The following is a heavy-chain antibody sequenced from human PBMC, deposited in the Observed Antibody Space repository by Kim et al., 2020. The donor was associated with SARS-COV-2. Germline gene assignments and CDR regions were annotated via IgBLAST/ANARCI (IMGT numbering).Heavy chain of an antibody. Sequence: SETLSLTCTVSGGSISSSSYYWGWIRQPPGKGLEWIGSIYYSGSTYYNPSLKSRVTISVDTSKNQFSLKLSSVTAADTAVYYCARVPLDSGRVIYFDYWGQGTLVTVSS. CDR1: GGSISSSSYY. J-gene: IGHJ4*02. V-gene: IGHV4-39*07. D-gene: IGHD3-10*01. CDR3: ARVPLDSGRVIYFDY. CDR2: IYYSGST.